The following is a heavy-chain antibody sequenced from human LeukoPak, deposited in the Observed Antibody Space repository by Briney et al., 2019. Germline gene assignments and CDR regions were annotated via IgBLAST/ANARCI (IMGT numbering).Heavy chain of an antibody. J-gene: IGHJ4*02. V-gene: IGHV4-4*09. Sequence: SETLSLTCTVSGGSISSYYWSWIRQPAGKGLEWIGYILTSGTTNYNPSLKSRLTISVDTSKNQFTLKLSSVTAADTAVYYCARLRVSGSYLYYFDYWGQGTLVTVSS. D-gene: IGHD1-26*01. CDR3: ARLRVSGSYLYYFDY. CDR1: GGSISSYY. CDR2: ILTSGTT.